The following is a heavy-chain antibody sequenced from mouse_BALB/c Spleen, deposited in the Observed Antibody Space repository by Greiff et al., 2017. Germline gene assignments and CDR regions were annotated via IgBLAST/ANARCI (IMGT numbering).Heavy chain of an antibody. D-gene: IGHD2-10*02. CDR1: GYAFTSYN. CDR2: IDPYNGGT. V-gene: IGHV1S135*01. J-gene: IGHJ4*01. Sequence: VQLQQSGPELVKPGASVKVSCKASGYAFTSYNMYWVKQSHGKSLEWIGYIDPYNGGTSYNQKFKGKATLTVDKSSSTAYMHLNSLTSEDSAVYYCSKEYGNYEEAMDYWGQGTSVTVSS. CDR3: SKEYGNYEEAMDY.